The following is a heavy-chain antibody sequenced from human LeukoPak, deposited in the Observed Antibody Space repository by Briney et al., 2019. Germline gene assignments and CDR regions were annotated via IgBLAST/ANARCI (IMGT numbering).Heavy chain of an antibody. CDR3: AREPTSGREPTSGRPLDY. J-gene: IGHJ4*02. CDR1: GGSISGYF. D-gene: IGHD5-12*01. Sequence: SETLSLTCTVSGGSISGYFWSWIRQPAGKGLEWNGRIYSSGSNNYNPSLKSRVTMSLDTSKNHLSLNLSSVTAADTAVYYCAREPTSGREPTSGRPLDYWGQGTLVTVSS. CDR2: IYSSGSN. V-gene: IGHV4-4*07.